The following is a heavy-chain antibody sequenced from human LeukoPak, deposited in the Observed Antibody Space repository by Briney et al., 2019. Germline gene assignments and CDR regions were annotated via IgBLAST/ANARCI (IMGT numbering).Heavy chain of an antibody. J-gene: IGHJ5*02. D-gene: IGHD2-2*02. Sequence: PGGSLRLSCAASGLTSSSHWMSWVRQAPGKGLEWVANIKPDGSEENYVDSVKGRFTISRDNSKNTLYLQMNSLRAEDTAVYYCAKDLTYCSSTSCYTSWFDPWGQGTLVTVSS. CDR1: GLTSSSHW. CDR2: IKPDGSEE. V-gene: IGHV3-7*03. CDR3: AKDLTYCSSTSCYTSWFDP.